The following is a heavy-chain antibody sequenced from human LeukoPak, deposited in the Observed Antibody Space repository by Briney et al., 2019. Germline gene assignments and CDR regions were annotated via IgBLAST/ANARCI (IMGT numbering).Heavy chain of an antibody. V-gene: IGHV1-46*01. D-gene: IGHD6-19*01. Sequence: ASVKVSCKSSGYTFTNYYIHWVRQAPGQGLEWMGIISPIVDAADYAQNFQGRVTITRDTSTTTVYMELSSLGSEDTAVYFCARGGPQWLVLRKRFYFDSWGQGTLVTVSS. CDR3: ARGGPQWLVLRKRFYFDS. J-gene: IGHJ4*02. CDR2: ISPIVDAA. CDR1: GYTFTNYY.